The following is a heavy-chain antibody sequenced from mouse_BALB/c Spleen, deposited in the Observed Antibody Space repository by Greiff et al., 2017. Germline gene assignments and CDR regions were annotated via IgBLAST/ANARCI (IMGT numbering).Heavy chain of an antibody. D-gene: IGHD2-2*01. J-gene: IGHJ4*01. CDR2: IWAGGST. Sequence: VQLMESGPGLVAPSQSLSITCTVSGFSLTSYGVHWVRQPPGKGLEWLGVIWAGGSTNYNSALMSRLSISKDNSKSQVFLKMNSLQTDDTAMYYCARAYGYDPRYAMDYWGQGTSVTVSS. CDR3: ARAYGYDPRYAMDY. CDR1: GFSLTSYG. V-gene: IGHV2-9*02.